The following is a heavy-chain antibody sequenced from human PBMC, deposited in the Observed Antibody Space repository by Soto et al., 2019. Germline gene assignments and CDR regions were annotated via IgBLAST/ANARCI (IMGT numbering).Heavy chain of an antibody. V-gene: IGHV1-18*01. CDR2: ISPYYGYT. CDR1: GYTFTTYG. CDR3: VREEELNRGAVSLAY. J-gene: IGHJ4*02. Sequence: ASVKVSCKASGYTFTTYGLSWVRQAPGQGLEWMGWISPYYGYTKYGQRVQGRVTFTTDTATSTAYMELRSLRSDDTAVYYCVREEELNRGAVSLAYWGQGTLVTVSS. D-gene: IGHD3-10*01.